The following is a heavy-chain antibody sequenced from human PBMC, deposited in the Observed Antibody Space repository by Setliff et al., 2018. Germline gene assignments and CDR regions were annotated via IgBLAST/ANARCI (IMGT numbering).Heavy chain of an antibody. CDR1: GGSFSNYY. CDR3: AGTPALGTTWLSPFDY. J-gene: IGHJ4*02. CDR2: INHSGSS. V-gene: IGHV4-34*01. D-gene: IGHD5-12*01. Sequence: SETLSLTCAVYGGSFSNYYWSWIRQPPGKGLEWIGEINHSGSSYYNSSLRSRVTISVDTSKNQFSLILRSVTAADTAVYYCAGTPALGTTWLSPFDYWGQGTLVTVSS.